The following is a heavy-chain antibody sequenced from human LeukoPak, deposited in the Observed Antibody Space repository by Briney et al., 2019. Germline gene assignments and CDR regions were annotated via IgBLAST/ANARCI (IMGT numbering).Heavy chain of an antibody. CDR3: ARSPMVRGVEYFDY. V-gene: IGHV3-74*01. Sequence: WGSLRLSCAASGFTFSSYWMHWVRQAPGKGLVWVSRINSDGSSTSYADSVKGQFTISRDNAKNTLYLQMNSPRAEDTAVYYCARSPMVRGVEYFDYWGQGTLVTVSS. D-gene: IGHD3-10*01. CDR2: INSDGSST. CDR1: GFTFSSYW. J-gene: IGHJ4*02.